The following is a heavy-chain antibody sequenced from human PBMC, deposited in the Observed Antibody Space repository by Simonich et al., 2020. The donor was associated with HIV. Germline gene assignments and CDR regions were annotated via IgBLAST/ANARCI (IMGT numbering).Heavy chain of an antibody. J-gene: IGHJ4*02. CDR1: GGSFSGYY. CDR2: INHSESN. D-gene: IGHD3-3*01. Sequence: QVQLQQWGAGLLKPSETLSLTCAVYGGSFSGYYWSWIRQPQGKGLEWIGEINHSESNNYNPALKSRVTISVDTSKNQFSLKLSSVTASDTAVYYCASGGPRFLEWLSPFDYWGQGTLVTVSS. CDR3: ASGGPRFLEWLSPFDY. V-gene: IGHV4-34*01.